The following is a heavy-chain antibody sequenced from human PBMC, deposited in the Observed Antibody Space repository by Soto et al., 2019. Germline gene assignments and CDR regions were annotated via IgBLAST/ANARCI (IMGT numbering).Heavy chain of an antibody. CDR2: ISAYNGNT. V-gene: IGHV1-18*01. CDR1: GYTFPSYG. Sequence: ASVKVSCKASGYTFPSYGICWVRQAPGQGLEWMGWISAYNGNTNYAQKVQGRVTMTTDTSTSTAYMELRSLRSDDTAVYYCARTGAVPAAISWFDPWGQGTLVTVSS. CDR3: ARTGAVPAAISWFDP. J-gene: IGHJ5*02. D-gene: IGHD2-2*01.